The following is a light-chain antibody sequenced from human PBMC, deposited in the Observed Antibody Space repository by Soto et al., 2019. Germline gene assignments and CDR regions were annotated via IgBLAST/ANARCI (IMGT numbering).Light chain of an antibody. J-gene: IGKJ1*01. CDR2: AAS. CDR1: QSISNY. Sequence: DIQMTQSPSSLSASVGDRVTITCRASQSISNYLNWYQQKPGKAPKRLIYAASSMQSGVPSRFSGCVSETDFPLTISSVKPDDSATYYCQQSFSPLWTFGQGTKVEV. CDR3: QQSFSPLWT. V-gene: IGKV1-39*01.